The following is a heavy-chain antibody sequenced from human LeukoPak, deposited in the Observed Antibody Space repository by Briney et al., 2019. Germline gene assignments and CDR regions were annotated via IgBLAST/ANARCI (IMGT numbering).Heavy chain of an antibody. J-gene: IGHJ6*02. CDR2: IYYSGST. V-gene: IGHV4-59*01. D-gene: IGHD3-22*01. CDR1: GGSISSYY. CDR3: ARGSGYYDSSGSGYGMDF. Sequence: SETLSITCTVSGGSISSYYWSWIRQPPGKRLEWIGYIYYSGSTNYNPSIKSRVTISVDTSKNQFSLKLSSVTAADTAVYYCARGSGYYDSSGSGYGMDFWGQGTTVTVSS.